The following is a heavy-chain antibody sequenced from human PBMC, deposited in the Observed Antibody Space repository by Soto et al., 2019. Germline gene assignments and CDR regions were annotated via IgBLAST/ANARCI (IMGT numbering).Heavy chain of an antibody. CDR1: GYTFTSYG. CDR3: AREKDTAMVEDYYYGMDV. CDR2: ISAYNGNT. D-gene: IGHD5-18*01. V-gene: IGHV1-18*01. Sequence: QVQLVQSGAEVKKPGASVKVSCKASGYTFTSYGISWVRQAPGQGLEWMGWISAYNGNTNYAQKLQGRVTMTTDTXTXTXXMELRSLRSDDTAVYYCAREKDTAMVEDYYYGMDVWGQGTTVTVSS. J-gene: IGHJ6*02.